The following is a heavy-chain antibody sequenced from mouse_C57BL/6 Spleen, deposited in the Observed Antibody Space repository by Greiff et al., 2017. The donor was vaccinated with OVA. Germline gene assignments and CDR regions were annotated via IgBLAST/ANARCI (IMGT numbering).Heavy chain of an antibody. J-gene: IGHJ4*01. CDR1: GYTFTSYW. V-gene: IGHV1-69*01. D-gene: IGHD2-3*01. CDR2: IDPSDSYT. Sequence: VKLQQPGAELVMPGASVKLSCKASGYTFTSYWMHWVKQRPGQGLEWIGEIDPSDSYTNYNQKFKGKSTLTVDKSSSTAYMQLSSLTSEDSAVYYCARGDGHYAMDYWGQGTSVTVSS. CDR3: ARGDGHYAMDY.